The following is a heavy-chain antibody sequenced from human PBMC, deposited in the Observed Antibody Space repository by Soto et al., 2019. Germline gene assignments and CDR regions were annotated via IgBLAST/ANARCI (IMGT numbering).Heavy chain of an antibody. CDR3: ARGAMWFGP. V-gene: IGHV1-18*04. J-gene: IGHJ5*02. Sequence: SFKVSCKASGYTLTSYGISWVRQAPGQGLEWMGWISAYNGNTNYAQKLQGRVTMTTDTSTSPDYMEMRSLRSDDKALYYCARGAMWFGPWGQGTLVTVSS. CDR1: GYTLTSYG. CDR2: ISAYNGNT.